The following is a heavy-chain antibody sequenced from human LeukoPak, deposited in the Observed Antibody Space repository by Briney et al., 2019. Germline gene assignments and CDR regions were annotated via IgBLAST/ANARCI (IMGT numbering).Heavy chain of an antibody. D-gene: IGHD6-19*01. CDR1: GGSISSSNYY. V-gene: IGHV4-39*07. CDR2: IYYSGST. Sequence: SETLSLTCTVSGGSISSSNYYWGWIRQPPGKGLKWIGSIYYSGSTSYNPSLKSRVTISVDTSKNQFSLKLSSVTAADTAVYYCARNFSSGWFDYWGQGTLVTVSS. CDR3: ARNFSSGWFDY. J-gene: IGHJ4*02.